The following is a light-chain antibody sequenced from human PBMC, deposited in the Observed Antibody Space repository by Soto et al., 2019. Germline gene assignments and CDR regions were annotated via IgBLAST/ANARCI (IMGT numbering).Light chain of an antibody. CDR3: SSYTSRNTYV. Sequence: QSALTQPASVSGSPGQSITISCTGTNSDVGGYNYVSWYQQHPGKAPKLMIYDVSNRPSGVFDRFSGSKSGNTASLTISGLQAEDEADYHCSSYTSRNTYVFGTGTKVTVL. J-gene: IGLJ1*01. CDR2: DVS. V-gene: IGLV2-14*01. CDR1: NSDVGGYNY.